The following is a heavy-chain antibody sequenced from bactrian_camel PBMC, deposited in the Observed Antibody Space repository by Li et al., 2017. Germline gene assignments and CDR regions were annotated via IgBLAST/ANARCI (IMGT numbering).Heavy chain of an antibody. CDR2: ICASDGTT. J-gene: IGHJ4*01. D-gene: IGHD2*01. CDR3: AAGFTY. CDR1: RYIFSSCG. V-gene: IGHV3S54*01. Sequence: VQLVESGGGSVQAGGSLKLSCAASRYIFSSCGMGWYRQAPGKEREGVASICASDGTTSYADSVKGRFTISQANAKNTVYLQMSSLKSEDTALYFCAAGFTYWGQGTQVTVS.